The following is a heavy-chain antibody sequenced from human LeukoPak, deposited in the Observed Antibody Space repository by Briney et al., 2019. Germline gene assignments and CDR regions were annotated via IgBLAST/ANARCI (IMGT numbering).Heavy chain of an antibody. V-gene: IGHV3-21*01. D-gene: IGHD4-17*01. J-gene: IGHJ4*02. CDR2: ISSSSSYI. CDR3: ARDPLYDYGEGQDY. Sequence: GGSLRLSCAASGFTFSSYSMNWVRQAPGKGLEWVSSISSSSSYIYYADSVKGRFTISRDNAKNSLYLLMNSLRAEDTAVYYCARDPLYDYGEGQDYWGQGTLVTVSS. CDR1: GFTFSSYS.